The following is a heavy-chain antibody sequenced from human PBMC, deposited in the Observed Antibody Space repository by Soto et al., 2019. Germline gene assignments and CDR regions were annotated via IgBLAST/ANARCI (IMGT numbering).Heavy chain of an antibody. Sequence: SETLSLTCAVYGGSFSGYYWNWIRQPPGKGLEWIGEIDHSGYTNYNPSLKSRVSISVDTSKNQFSLRLTSVTAADTAVYYCARVRDWFDPWGQGTLVTVSS. J-gene: IGHJ5*02. V-gene: IGHV4-34*01. CDR3: ARVRDWFDP. CDR1: GGSFSGYY. CDR2: IDHSGYT. D-gene: IGHD3-3*01.